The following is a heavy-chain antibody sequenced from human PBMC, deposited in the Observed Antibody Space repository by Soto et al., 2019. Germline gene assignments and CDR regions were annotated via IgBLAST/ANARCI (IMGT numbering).Heavy chain of an antibody. CDR2: INPNSGGT. CDR3: ARTVLFYDYVWGQPGPFDY. J-gene: IGHJ4*02. V-gene: IGHV1-2*02. Sequence: ASVKVSCKASGYTFTGYYMHWVRQAPGQGLEWMGWINPNSGGTNYAQKFQGRVTMTRDTSISTAYMELSRLRSDDTAVYYCARTVLFYDYVWGQPGPFDYWGQGTLVTVSS. D-gene: IGHD3-16*01. CDR1: GYTFTGYY.